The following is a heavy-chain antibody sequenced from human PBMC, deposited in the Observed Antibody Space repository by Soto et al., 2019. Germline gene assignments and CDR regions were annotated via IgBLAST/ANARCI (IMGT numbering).Heavy chain of an antibody. CDR3: TSETIAARPVYWFDP. Sequence: AVKVSCKASGGTFSSYAISWVRQAPGQGLEWMGGIIPIFGTANYAQKFQGRVTITADESTSTAYMELSSLRSEDTAVYYCTSETIAARPVYWFDPWGQGTLVTVSS. D-gene: IGHD6-6*01. CDR1: GGTFSSYA. CDR2: IIPIFGTA. V-gene: IGHV1-69*13. J-gene: IGHJ5*02.